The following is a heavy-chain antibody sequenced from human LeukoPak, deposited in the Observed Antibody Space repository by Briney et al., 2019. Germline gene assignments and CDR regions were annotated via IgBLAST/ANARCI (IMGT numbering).Heavy chain of an antibody. D-gene: IGHD1-1*01. J-gene: IGHJ4*02. Sequence: PGGSLRLSCVASGFILSTSEMNWVRQAPGKGLEWVSFIASDGTIYYADSVKGRFTISRDNAKNTLYLQMNSLRAEDTGLYFCARGLSGYTSALGYWGQGTLVTVSS. CDR3: ARGLSGYTSALGY. CDR2: IASDGTI. CDR1: GFILSTSE. V-gene: IGHV3-48*03.